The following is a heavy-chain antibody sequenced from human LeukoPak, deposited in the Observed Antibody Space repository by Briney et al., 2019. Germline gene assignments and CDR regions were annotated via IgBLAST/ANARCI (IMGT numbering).Heavy chain of an antibody. D-gene: IGHD5-18*01. CDR1: GGSISSGGYY. V-gene: IGHV4-61*08. CDR2: IYYSGST. Sequence: PSETLSLTCTVSGGSISSGGYYWSWIRQPPGKGLEWIGYIYYSGSTNYNPSLKSRVTISVDTSKNQFSLKLSSVTAADTAVYYCARDRGYSYGPFDYWGQGTLVTVSS. CDR3: ARDRGYSYGPFDY. J-gene: IGHJ4*02.